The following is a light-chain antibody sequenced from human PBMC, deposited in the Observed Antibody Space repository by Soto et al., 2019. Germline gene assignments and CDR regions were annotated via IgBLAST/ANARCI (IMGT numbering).Light chain of an antibody. J-gene: IGKJ1*01. CDR1: QSVGNN. Sequence: EIVLTQSPATLSLSPGERATLSCRASQSVGNNLAWYQQKPGRSPRLLIYGASTRATGIPARFSGSGSGTEFTLTISSLQSEDFAVYYCLQYNNWWTFGQGTKVDIK. CDR3: LQYNNWWT. V-gene: IGKV3-15*01. CDR2: GAS.